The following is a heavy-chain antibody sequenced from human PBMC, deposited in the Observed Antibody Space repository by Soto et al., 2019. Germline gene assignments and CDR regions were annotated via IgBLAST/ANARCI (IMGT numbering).Heavy chain of an antibody. CDR1: GFTFISYS. D-gene: IGHD4-17*01. J-gene: IGHJ4*02. CDR3: ARGGGPFMTSVTNPFDY. V-gene: IGHV3-48*01. CDR2: IRSSSSTI. Sequence: SGFTFISYSMNWVRQAPGKGLEWVSYIRSSSSTIYYVDSVKGRFTISRHNSKNTLYLQMDSLRTEDTAVYYCARGGGPFMTSVTNPFDYWGQGTLVTVSS.